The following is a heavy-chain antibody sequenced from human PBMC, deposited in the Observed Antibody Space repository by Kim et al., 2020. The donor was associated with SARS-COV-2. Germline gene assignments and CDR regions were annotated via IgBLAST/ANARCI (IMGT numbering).Heavy chain of an antibody. CDR2: INPSGGST. CDR1: GYTFTSYY. D-gene: IGHD3-10*01. CDR3: ARDFIWFGDSRLYGMDV. Sequence: ASVKVSCKASGYTFTSYYMHWVRQAPGQGLEWMGIINPSGGSTSYAQKFQGRVTMTRDTSTSTVYMELSSLRSEDTAVYYCARDFIWFGDSRLYGMDVWGQGTTVTVSS. J-gene: IGHJ6*02. V-gene: IGHV1-46*01.